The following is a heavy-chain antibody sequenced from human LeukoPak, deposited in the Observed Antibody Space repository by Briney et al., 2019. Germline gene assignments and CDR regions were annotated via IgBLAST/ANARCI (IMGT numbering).Heavy chain of an antibody. V-gene: IGHV1-69*06. Sequence: ASVKVSCKASGGTFSSYAINWVRQAPGQGLGWMGGIIPIFGTANYAQKFQGRVTITADKSTSTAYMELSSLRSEDTAVFYCASPRKGSGTFYWYFDLWGRGTLVTVSS. CDR1: GGTFSSYA. CDR3: ASPRKGSGTFYWYFDL. J-gene: IGHJ2*01. CDR2: IIPIFGTA. D-gene: IGHD3-10*01.